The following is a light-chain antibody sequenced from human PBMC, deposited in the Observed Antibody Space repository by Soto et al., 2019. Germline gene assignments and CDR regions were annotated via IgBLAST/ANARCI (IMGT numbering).Light chain of an antibody. CDR2: EAT. CDR3: CSYAHTSRV. V-gene: IGLV2-23*01. CDR1: SSDVGSYNL. J-gene: IGLJ3*02. Sequence: QSALTQPASVSGSPEQSITISCTGTSSDVGSYNLVSWYQQHPGKAPKVMIYEATKRPSGVPDRFSGSKSGNTASLTISWLQAEDEADYYCCSYAHTSRVFGGGTKLTVL.